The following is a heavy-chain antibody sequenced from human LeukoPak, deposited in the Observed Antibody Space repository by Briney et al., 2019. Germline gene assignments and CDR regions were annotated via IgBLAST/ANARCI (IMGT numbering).Heavy chain of an antibody. CDR2: INPNSGGT. V-gene: IGHV1-2*02. CDR3: ASTMIVGYLGLFDP. CDR1: GYTFTGYY. Sequence: ASVKVSCKASGYTFTGYYMHWVRQAPGQGLEWMGWINPNSGGTNYAQKFQGRVTMTRDTSISTAYMELSRLRSDDTAVYDCASTMIVGYLGLFDPRCQGTLVTVTA. D-gene: IGHD3-22*01. J-gene: IGHJ5*02.